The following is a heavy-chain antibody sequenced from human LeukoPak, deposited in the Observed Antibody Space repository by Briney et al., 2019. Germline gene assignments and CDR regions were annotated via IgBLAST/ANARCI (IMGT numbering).Heavy chain of an antibody. Sequence: GASVKVSCKASGYTFTSYGISWVRQAPGQGLEWMGWISGYNGDTNYAQKFQGRVTVTTDTSTSTAFMELRSLRFDDTAMYYCARDDYRMSWRVTIFPAFDPWGQGTLVTVS. V-gene: IGHV1-18*01. CDR2: ISGYNGDT. D-gene: IGHD3-3*01. J-gene: IGHJ5*02. CDR3: ARDDYRMSWRVTIFPAFDP. CDR1: GYTFTSYG.